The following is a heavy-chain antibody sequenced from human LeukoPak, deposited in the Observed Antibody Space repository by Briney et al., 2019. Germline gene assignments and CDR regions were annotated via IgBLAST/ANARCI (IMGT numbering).Heavy chain of an antibody. CDR1: GFTVSSNY. D-gene: IGHD3-3*01. Sequence: GGSLRLSCAASGFTVSSNYMSWVRPAPGKGLAGVSVIYSGGSTYYADSVKGRFTISRDNSKNTLYLQMNSLRAEDTAVYYCAKVRESSGFWVYFDYWGQGTLVTVSS. CDR3: AKVRESSGFWVYFDY. V-gene: IGHV3-53*01. J-gene: IGHJ4*02. CDR2: IYSGGST.